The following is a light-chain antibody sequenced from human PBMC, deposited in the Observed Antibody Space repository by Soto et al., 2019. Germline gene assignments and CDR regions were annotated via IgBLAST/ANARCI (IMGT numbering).Light chain of an antibody. CDR2: RTS. CDR3: MQGTIWPPT. CDR1: QSIVYSDGNAY. Sequence: DVVMTQSPLSLPVTLGQPASISCRSSQSIVYSDGNAYLSWFQQRPGQSPRRLIYRTSNRDSGVSDRVSGSGSGTDFTLTINRVEAEDVGVYYCMQGTIWPPTFGRGTKVEIK. V-gene: IGKV2-30*01. J-gene: IGKJ4*02.